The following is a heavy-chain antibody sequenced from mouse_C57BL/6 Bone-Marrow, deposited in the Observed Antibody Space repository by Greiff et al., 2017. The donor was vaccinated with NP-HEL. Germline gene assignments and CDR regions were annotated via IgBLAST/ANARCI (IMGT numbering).Heavy chain of an antibody. J-gene: IGHJ4*01. CDR1: GYAFSSSW. Sequence: QVHVKQSGPELVKPGASVKISCKASGYAFSSSWMNWVKQRPGKGLEWIGRIYPGDGDTNYIGKFKGKATLTADKSSSTAYMQLSSLTSEDSAVYFLGRGGKEYAMEQRGQGTSVTVSS. D-gene: IGHD2-1*01. CDR2: IYPGDGDT. V-gene: IGHV1-82*01. CDR3: GRGGKEYAMEQ.